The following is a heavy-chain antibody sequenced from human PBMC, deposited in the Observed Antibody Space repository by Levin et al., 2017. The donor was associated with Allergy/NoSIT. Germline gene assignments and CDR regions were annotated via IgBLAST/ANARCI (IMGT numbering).Heavy chain of an antibody. D-gene: IGHD3-9*01. V-gene: IGHV4-34*01. Sequence: PSETLSLTCAVYGGSFSDYYWSWIRQTPGKGLEWIGEINHGGSTNYSPSLKSRVSISVDASKNQFSLKLSSVPAADTDVYYWARVRGILTGYYRGSQASYYYGMDVWGQGTTVTVSS. CDR3: ARVRGILTGYYRGSQASYYYGMDV. J-gene: IGHJ6*02. CDR2: INHGGST. CDR1: GGSFSDYY.